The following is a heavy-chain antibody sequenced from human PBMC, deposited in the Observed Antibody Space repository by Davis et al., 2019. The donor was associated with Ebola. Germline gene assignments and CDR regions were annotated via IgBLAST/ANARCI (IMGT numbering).Heavy chain of an antibody. CDR1: GFTFSSYE. Sequence: GGSLRLSCAASGFTFSSYEMNWVRQAPGKGLEWVSYISSSGSTIYYADSVKGRFTISRDNSKNTLYLQMNSLRAEDTAVYYCARETTVTKDYWGQGTLVTVSS. D-gene: IGHD4-17*01. V-gene: IGHV3-48*03. J-gene: IGHJ4*02. CDR3: ARETTVTKDY. CDR2: ISSSGSTI.